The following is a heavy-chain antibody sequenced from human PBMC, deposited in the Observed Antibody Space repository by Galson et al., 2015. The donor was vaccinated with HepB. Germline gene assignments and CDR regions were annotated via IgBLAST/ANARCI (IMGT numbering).Heavy chain of an antibody. CDR1: GFTFSSYG. J-gene: IGHJ4*02. D-gene: IGHD6-13*01. V-gene: IGHV3-30*18. CDR2: ISYDGSNK. Sequence: SLRLSCAASGFTFSSYGMHWVRQAPGKGLEWVAVISYDGSNKYYADSVKGRFTISRDNSKNTLYLQMNSLRAEDTAVYYCAKDSWQQLAVLDYWGQGTLVTVSS. CDR3: AKDSWQQLAVLDY.